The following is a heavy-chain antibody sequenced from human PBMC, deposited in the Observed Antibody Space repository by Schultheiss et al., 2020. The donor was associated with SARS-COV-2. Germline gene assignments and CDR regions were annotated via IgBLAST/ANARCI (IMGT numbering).Heavy chain of an antibody. Sequence: ASVKVSCKASGYTFTDYYMHWVRQAPGQGLDWMGWINPNSGGTNYAQNFQGWVTMTGDTSISTAYMELSSLRSDDTAVYYCARGTVADDAFDIWGQGTMVTVSS. CDR1: GYTFTDYY. CDR2: INPNSGGT. CDR3: ARGTVADDAFDI. J-gene: IGHJ3*02. D-gene: IGHD6-19*01. V-gene: IGHV1-2*04.